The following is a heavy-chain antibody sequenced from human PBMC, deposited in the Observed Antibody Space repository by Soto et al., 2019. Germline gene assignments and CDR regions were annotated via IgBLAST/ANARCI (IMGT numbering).Heavy chain of an antibody. D-gene: IGHD3-22*01. J-gene: IGHJ4*02. Sequence: CLGWISAYKGNTHYAQKLQGRVTMTTATSTSTAYMELRSLRSDDTAVYYCARTIDYDSSGYYSPLNFDYWGQGTLVTVSS. CDR2: ISAYKGNT. V-gene: IGHV1-18*01. CDR3: ARTIDYDSSGYYSPLNFDY.